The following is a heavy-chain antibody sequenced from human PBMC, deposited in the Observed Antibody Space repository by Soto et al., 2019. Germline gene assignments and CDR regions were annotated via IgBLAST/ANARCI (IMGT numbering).Heavy chain of an antibody. CDR3: AHRVLRTVFGLVTTTAIYFDF. CDR2: IYWDDDK. D-gene: IGHD3-3*01. V-gene: IGHV2-5*02. CDR1: GFSLTTSGVG. Sequence: QITLNESGPTQVKPRQTLTLTCTFSGFSLTTSGVGVGWIRQSPGKAPEWLALIYWDDDKRYSPSLKSILTITKETSKTQVVLTMADLDPADTATYYCAHRVLRTVFGLVTTTAIYFDFWGQGTPVAVSS. J-gene: IGHJ4*02.